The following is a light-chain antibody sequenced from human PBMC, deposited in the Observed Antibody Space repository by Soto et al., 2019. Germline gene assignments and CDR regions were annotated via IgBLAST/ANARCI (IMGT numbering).Light chain of an antibody. V-gene: IGKV3-20*01. CDR1: QSVSNY. J-gene: IGKJ1*01. CDR2: AAS. CDR3: QQYGSSLTWT. Sequence: EIVLTHSPGTLSLAPGERVTLSCKSSQSVSNYLAWYQQKPGQAPRLLVSAASNRATGIPARFSGSGSGTDFTLTISRLEPEDFAVYYCQQYGSSLTWTFGQGTKVDIK.